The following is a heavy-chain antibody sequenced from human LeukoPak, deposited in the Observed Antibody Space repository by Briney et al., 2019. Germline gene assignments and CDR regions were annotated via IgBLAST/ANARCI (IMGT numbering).Heavy chain of an antibody. J-gene: IGHJ4*02. CDR1: GGSISSGGYY. CDR3: ARAPYYYDSSGYYYFDY. CDR2: IYYSGST. V-gene: IGHV4-31*03. D-gene: IGHD3-22*01. Sequence: SQTLSLTCTVSGGSISSGGYYWSWLRQHPGKGLEWIGYIYYSGSTYYNPSLKSRVTISVDTSKNQFSLKLSSVTAADTAVYYCARAPYYYDSSGYYYFDYWGQGTLVTVSS.